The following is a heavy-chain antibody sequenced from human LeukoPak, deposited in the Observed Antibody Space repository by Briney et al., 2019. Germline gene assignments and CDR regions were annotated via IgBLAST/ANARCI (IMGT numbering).Heavy chain of an antibody. V-gene: IGHV5-51*01. J-gene: IGHJ4*02. Sequence: GESLKISCKGSAYSFSSYWIGWVRQMPGKGLEWMGIIFPGDSDTRYSPSFQGQVTISADKSISTAYLQWSSLKASDTAIYYCATYVETAMAIFDYWGQGTLVTVSS. D-gene: IGHD5-18*01. CDR2: IFPGDSDT. CDR1: AYSFSSYW. CDR3: ATYVETAMAIFDY.